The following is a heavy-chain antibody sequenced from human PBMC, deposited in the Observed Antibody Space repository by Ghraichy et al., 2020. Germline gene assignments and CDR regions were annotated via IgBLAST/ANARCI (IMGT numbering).Heavy chain of an antibody. CDR3: ARDGGYYYGSGRGTPSNGMDV. CDR2: IYYSGST. D-gene: IGHD3-10*01. Sequence: SETLSLTCTVSGGSISSYYWSWIRQPPGKGLEWIGYIYYSGSTNYNPSLKSRVTISVDTSKNQFSLKLSSVTAADTAVYYCARDGGYYYGSGRGTPSNGMDVWGQGTTVTVSS. CDR1: GGSISSYY. V-gene: IGHV4-59*01. J-gene: IGHJ6*02.